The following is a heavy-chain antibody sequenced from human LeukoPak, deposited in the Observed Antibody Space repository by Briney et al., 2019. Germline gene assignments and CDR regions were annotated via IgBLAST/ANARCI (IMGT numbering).Heavy chain of an antibody. Sequence: GGSLRLSCAASGFTFSSYWMHWVRQAPGKGLVWVSRINSDGSSTSYADSVKGRFTISRDNAKNTLYLQMNSLRAEDTAVYYCARVPDILTGDYYFDYWGQGTLVTVSS. D-gene: IGHD3-9*01. CDR1: GFTFSSYW. J-gene: IGHJ4*02. CDR2: INSDGSST. V-gene: IGHV3-74*01. CDR3: ARVPDILTGDYYFDY.